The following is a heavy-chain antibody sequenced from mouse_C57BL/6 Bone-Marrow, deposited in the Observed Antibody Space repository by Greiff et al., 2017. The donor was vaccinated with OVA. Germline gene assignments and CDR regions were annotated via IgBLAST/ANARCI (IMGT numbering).Heavy chain of an antibody. CDR3: AREGYYLAWFAY. J-gene: IGHJ3*01. CDR1: GYSITSGYY. D-gene: IGHD2-3*01. V-gene: IGHV3-6*01. CDR2: ISYDGSN. Sequence: EVQLQESGPGLVKPSQSLSLTCSVTGYSITSGYYWNWIRQFPGNKLEWMGYISYDGSNNYNPSLKNRISITRDTSKNQFFLKLNSVTTEDTATYYCAREGYYLAWFAYWGQGTLVTVSA.